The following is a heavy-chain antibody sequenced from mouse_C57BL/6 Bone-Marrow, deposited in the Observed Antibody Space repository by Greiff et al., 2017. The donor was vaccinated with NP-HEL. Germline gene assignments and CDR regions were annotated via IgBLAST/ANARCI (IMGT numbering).Heavy chain of an antibody. V-gene: IGHV7-3*01. CDR1: GFTFTDYY. CDR2: IRNKANGYTT. J-gene: IGHJ3*01. CDR3: ARSPYVDGGFAY. Sequence: DVKLVESGGGLVQPGGSLSLSCAASGFTFTDYYMSWVRQPPGKALEWLGFIRNKANGYTTEYSASVKGRFTISRDNSQSILYLQMNALRAEDSATYYCARSPYVDGGFAYWGQGTLVTVSA. D-gene: IGHD6-5*01.